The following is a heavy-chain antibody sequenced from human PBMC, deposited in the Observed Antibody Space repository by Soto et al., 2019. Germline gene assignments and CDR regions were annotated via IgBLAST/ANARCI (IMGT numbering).Heavy chain of an antibody. CDR2: IYPGDSDT. Sequence: GESLKISCKGSGYSFTSYWIGWVRPMPGKGLEWMGIIYPGDSDTRYRPSFQGQVTISADKSISTAYLQWSGLKASDTARYYCSSSPDYGCNSFDYWGQGTLVTVSS. D-gene: IGHD4-17*01. J-gene: IGHJ4*02. CDR3: SSSPDYGCNSFDY. CDR1: GYSFTSYW. V-gene: IGHV5-51*01.